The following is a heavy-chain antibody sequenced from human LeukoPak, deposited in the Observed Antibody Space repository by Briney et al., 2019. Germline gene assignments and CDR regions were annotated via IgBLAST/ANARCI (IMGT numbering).Heavy chain of an antibody. J-gene: IGHJ5*02. CDR1: GFTFSSYW. CDR3: ARGLLSLHYYYGSGSYRNWFDP. CDR2: INSDGSST. V-gene: IGHV3-74*01. Sequence: GGPLRLSCAASGFTFSSYWMHWVRQAPGRGLVWVSRINSDGSSTSYADSVKGRFTISRDNAKNTLYLQMNSLRAEDTAVYYCARGLLSLHYYYGSGSYRNWFDPWGQGTLVTVSS. D-gene: IGHD3-10*01.